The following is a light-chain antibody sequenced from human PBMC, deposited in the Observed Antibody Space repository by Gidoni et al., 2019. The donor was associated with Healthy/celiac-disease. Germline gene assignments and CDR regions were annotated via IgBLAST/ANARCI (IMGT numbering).Light chain of an antibody. CDR2: SNN. V-gene: IGLV1-44*01. J-gene: IGLJ2*01. CDR3: AAWDDSLNGPV. Sequence: QSVLTQPPSASATPGQRVTISCSVSSSNIGSNTVNWYQQPPGTAPKLLIYSNNQRPSGVPDRFSGSKSGTSASLAISGLQSEDEADYYCAAWDDSLNGPVLGGGTKLTVL. CDR1: SSNIGSNT.